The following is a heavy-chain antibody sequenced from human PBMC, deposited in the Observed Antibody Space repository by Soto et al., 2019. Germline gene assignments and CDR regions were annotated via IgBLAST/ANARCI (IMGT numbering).Heavy chain of an antibody. CDR3: ARASMYIWNDH. J-gene: IGHJ5*02. CDR2: VNPSSGNT. CDR1: GYTFTTYD. D-gene: IGHD1-20*01. V-gene: IGHV1-8*01. Sequence: QVQLVQSGAEVKRPGASVKVSCEASGYTFTTYDINWVRQACGQGLEWMGCVNPSSGNTVYAQKFHGRVTMTRDTSISTAYMELSSLKSDDTAIYYCARASMYIWNDHWGQGTLVTVSS.